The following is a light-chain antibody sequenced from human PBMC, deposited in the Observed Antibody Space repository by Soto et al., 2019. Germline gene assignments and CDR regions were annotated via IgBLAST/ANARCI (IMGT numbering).Light chain of an antibody. CDR1: QSISSY. J-gene: IGKJ1*01. CDR2: AAS. Sequence: DIQMTQSPSSLSASVGDRVTITCRASQSISSYLNWYQQKPGKAPKFLIYAASNLHTGVPSRFSGSGSGTDFTITIRNLQPEDFATYYCQQSYGMSRTFGQGTKVEIK. V-gene: IGKV1-39*01. CDR3: QQSYGMSRT.